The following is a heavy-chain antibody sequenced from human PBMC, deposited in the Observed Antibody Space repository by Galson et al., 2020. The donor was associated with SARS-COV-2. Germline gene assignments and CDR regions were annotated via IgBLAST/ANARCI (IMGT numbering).Heavy chain of an antibody. CDR2: IYSGGST. CDR1: GFTVSSNY. CDR3: ARNYYEDAFDI. Sequence: GESLKISCAASGFTVSSNYMSWVRQAPGKGLEWVSVIYSGGSTYYADSVKGRFTISRDNSKNTLYLQMNSLRAEDTAVYYCARNYYEDAFDIWGQGTMVTVSS. D-gene: IGHD3-22*01. J-gene: IGHJ3*02. V-gene: IGHV3-53*01.